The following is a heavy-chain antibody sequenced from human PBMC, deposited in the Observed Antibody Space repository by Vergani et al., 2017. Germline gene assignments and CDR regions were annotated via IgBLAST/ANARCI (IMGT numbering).Heavy chain of an antibody. CDR1: GFTFSSYW. J-gene: IGHJ6*02. D-gene: IGHD4-17*01. CDR3: ARSTVTYYYYYYGMDV. Sequence: EVQLLESGGGLVQPGGSLRLSCAASGFTFSSYWMSWVRQAPGKGLEWVANIKQDGSEKYYVDSVKGRFTISRDNAKNSLYLQMNSLRAEDTAVYYCARSTVTYYYYYYGMDVWGQGTTVTVSS. CDR2: IKQDGSEK. V-gene: IGHV3-7*01.